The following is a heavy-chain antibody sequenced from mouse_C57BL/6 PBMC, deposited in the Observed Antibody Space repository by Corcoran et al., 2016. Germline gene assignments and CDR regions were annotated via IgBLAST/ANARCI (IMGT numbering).Heavy chain of an antibody. D-gene: IGHD2-3*01. Sequence: EVQLQQSGPELVKPGASVKISCKASGYTFTDYYMNWVKQSHGKSLEWIGDINPNNGGTSYNQQFKGKATLTVDKSSSTAYMELRSLTSEDSAVYYCARWAYDGYYYFDYWGQGTTLTVSS. J-gene: IGHJ2*01. CDR1: GYTFTDYY. V-gene: IGHV1-26*01. CDR3: ARWAYDGYYYFDY. CDR2: INPNNGGT.